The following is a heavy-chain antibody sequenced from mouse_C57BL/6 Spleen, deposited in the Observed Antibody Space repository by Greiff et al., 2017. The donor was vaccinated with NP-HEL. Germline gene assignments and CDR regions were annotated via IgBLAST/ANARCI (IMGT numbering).Heavy chain of an antibody. CDR3: ARPYSNEGYFDV. D-gene: IGHD2-5*01. V-gene: IGHV5-15*01. CDR2: ISNLAYSI. J-gene: IGHJ1*03. Sequence: EVKLVESGGGLVQPGGSLKLSCAASGFTFSDYGMAWVRQAPRKGPEWVAFISNLAYSIYYADTVTGRFTISRENAKNTLYLEMSSLRSEDTAMYYCARPYSNEGYFDVWGTGTTVTVSS. CDR1: GFTFSDYG.